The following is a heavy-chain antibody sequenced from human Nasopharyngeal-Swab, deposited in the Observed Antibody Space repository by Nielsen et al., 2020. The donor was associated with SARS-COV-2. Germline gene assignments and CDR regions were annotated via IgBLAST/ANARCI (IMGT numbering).Heavy chain of an antibody. CDR2: ISSDRSIYT. CDR3: VRVEDNFGDYFHY. Sequence: GESLKISCAASGFSSSDYYMSWIRQAPGKGLEWVAYISSDRSIYTFYADSVKGRFTISRDTAKNSLSLQMDSLRVEDTAVYFCVRVEDNFGDYFHYWGQGTLVAVSS. CDR1: GFSSSDYY. V-gene: IGHV3-11*06. D-gene: IGHD4-17*01. J-gene: IGHJ4*02.